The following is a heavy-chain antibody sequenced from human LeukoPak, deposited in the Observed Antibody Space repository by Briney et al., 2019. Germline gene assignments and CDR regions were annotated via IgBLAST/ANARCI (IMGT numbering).Heavy chain of an antibody. Sequence: SVKVSCKASGGTFSSYAISWVRQAPGQGLEWMGGIIPIFGTANYAQKFQGRVTITADESTGTAYMELSSLRSEDTAVYYCARDSSTHIYSGGSCYDYWGQGTLVTVSS. CDR2: IIPIFGTA. J-gene: IGHJ4*02. CDR1: GGTFSSYA. V-gene: IGHV1-69*01. D-gene: IGHD2-15*01. CDR3: ARDSSTHIYSGGSCYDY.